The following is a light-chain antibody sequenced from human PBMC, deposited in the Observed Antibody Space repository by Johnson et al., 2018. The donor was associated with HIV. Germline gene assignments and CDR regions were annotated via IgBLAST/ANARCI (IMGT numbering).Light chain of an antibody. V-gene: IGLV1-51*02. CDR2: ANN. CDR3: GTWDSSLSAYV. Sequence: QSVLTQPPSVSAAPGQKVTISCSGSSSNIGNNYVSWYQQLPGTAPKLLIYANNKRPSGIPDRFSGSKSGTSATLDITGLQTGDEADYYCGTWDSSLSAYVFGTGTKVTVL. J-gene: IGLJ1*01. CDR1: SSNIGNNY.